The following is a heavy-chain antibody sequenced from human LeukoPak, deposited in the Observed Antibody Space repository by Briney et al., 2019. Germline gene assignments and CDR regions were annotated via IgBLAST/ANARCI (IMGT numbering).Heavy chain of an antibody. J-gene: IGHJ4*02. V-gene: IGHV4-59*08. Sequence: SETLSLTCTVSGGSIRRYYWSWIRQAPGKGLEWIGSTHYTEGSTFNPSLRSRVTFSTDTSKNQFFLQLTSVTAADTAVYYCARGGRYSFDYWGQGTLVTVSS. CDR2: THYTEGS. CDR3: ARGGRYSFDY. CDR1: GGSIRRYY. D-gene: IGHD5-18*01.